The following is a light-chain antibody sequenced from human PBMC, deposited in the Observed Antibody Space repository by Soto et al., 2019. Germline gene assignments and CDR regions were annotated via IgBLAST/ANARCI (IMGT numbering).Light chain of an antibody. J-gene: IGLJ1*01. CDR1: SSDVGGFNY. CDR3: NSSTSSSTNV. Sequence: QSALTQPASVSGSPGQSITISCTGTSSDVGGFNYVSWYQQHPGKAPKLMIYDVTNRPSGVSSRFSGSKSGNTASLTISGLQAEDEADYYCNSSTSSSTNVFGTGTKLTVL. V-gene: IGLV2-14*03. CDR2: DVT.